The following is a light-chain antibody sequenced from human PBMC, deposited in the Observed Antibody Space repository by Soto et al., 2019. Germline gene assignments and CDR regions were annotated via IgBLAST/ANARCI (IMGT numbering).Light chain of an antibody. CDR2: QAS. CDR3: QQYNSYPVT. V-gene: IGKV1-5*03. CDR1: QSISSW. J-gene: IGKJ4*01. Sequence: DIQMTQSPSTLSASVGDTVTTTCRASQSISSWLAWYQQKPGKAPKLLIYQASALESGVPSRFSGSGSGTEFTLTFTSLQPDDFATYYCQQYNSYPVTFGGGTRVEIK.